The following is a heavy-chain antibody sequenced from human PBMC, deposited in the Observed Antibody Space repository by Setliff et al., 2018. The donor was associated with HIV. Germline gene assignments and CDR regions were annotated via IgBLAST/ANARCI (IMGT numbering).Heavy chain of an antibody. CDR3: ARERGYFRTTMIVVAAFDI. J-gene: IGHJ3*02. V-gene: IGHV1-69*04. CDR2: IIPILGIA. CDR1: GGTFSSYT. D-gene: IGHD3-22*01. Sequence: GASVKVSCKASGGTFSSYTISWVRQAPGQGLEWMGRIIPILGIANYAQKFQGRVTITADKSTSTAYMELSSLRSEDTAVYYCARERGYFRTTMIVVAAFDIWGQGTMVTVSS.